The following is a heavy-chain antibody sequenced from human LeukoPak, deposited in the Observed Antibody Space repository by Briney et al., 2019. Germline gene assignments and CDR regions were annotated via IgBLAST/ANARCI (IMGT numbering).Heavy chain of an antibody. CDR2: ISYDGSNK. Sequence: GGSLRLSCAASGFTFSSYAMHWVRQAPGKGLEWVAVISYDGSNKYYADSVKGRFAISRDNSKNTLYLQMNSLRAEDTAVYYCAKDGASYYDSSGYNFDYWGQGTLVTVSS. J-gene: IGHJ4*02. D-gene: IGHD3-22*01. V-gene: IGHV3-30*09. CDR3: AKDGASYYDSSGYNFDY. CDR1: GFTFSSYA.